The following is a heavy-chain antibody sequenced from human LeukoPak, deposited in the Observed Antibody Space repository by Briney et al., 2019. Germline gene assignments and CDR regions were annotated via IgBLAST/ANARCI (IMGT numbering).Heavy chain of an antibody. CDR2: ISSSSSYI. CDR3: ARVSLRRSSLDY. CDR1: GFTFSSYS. V-gene: IGHV3-21*01. J-gene: IGHJ4*02. Sequence: GGSLRLSCAASGFTFSSYSMNWVRQAPGKGLEWVSSISSSSSYIYYADSVKGRFTISRDNAKNSLYLQMNSLRAEDTAVYYCARVSLRRSSLDYWGQGTLVTVSS.